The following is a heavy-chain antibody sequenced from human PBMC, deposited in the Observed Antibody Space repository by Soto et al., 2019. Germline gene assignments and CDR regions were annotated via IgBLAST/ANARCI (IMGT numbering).Heavy chain of an antibody. CDR1: GFTFSSYW. V-gene: IGHV3-7*01. D-gene: IGHD4-17*01. CDR3: ASSPPMTTVIYFQH. CDR2: IKQDGSEK. Sequence: PGGSLRLSCAASGFTFSSYWMSWVRQAPGKGLEWVANIKQDGSEKYYVDSVKGRFTISRDNAKNSLYLQMNSLRAEDTAVYYCASSPPMTTVIYFQHWGQGTLVTVSS. J-gene: IGHJ1*01.